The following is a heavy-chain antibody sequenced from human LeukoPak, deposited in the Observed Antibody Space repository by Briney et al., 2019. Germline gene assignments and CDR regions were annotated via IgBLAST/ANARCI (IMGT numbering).Heavy chain of an antibody. CDR1: GFTFSTYT. D-gene: IGHD2-2*01. CDR3: ARGYQRPDY. Sequence: PGRSLRLSCAASGFTFSTYTMNWVRQAPGKGLEWVSSISSSSNNIYYADSVKGRFTISRDNAMNSVYLQTNSLRVEDTAVYYCARGYQRPDYWGQGTLITVSS. CDR2: ISSSSNNI. J-gene: IGHJ4*02. V-gene: IGHV3-21*01.